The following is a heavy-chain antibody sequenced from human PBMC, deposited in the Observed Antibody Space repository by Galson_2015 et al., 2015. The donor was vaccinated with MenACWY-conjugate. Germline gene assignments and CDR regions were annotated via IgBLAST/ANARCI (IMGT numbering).Heavy chain of an antibody. V-gene: IGHV3-7*03. D-gene: IGHD5/OR15-5a*01. CDR1: GFSFSNHW. CDR3: ARDRVYGALDY. CDR2: MNKDGSKK. Sequence: SLRLSCAGSGFSFSNHWMYWVRQAPGKGLEWVANMNKDGSKKYYVDSVKGRFTTSRDNAKNSLYLQMNSLRVEDTAIYYCARDRVYGALDYWGQGTPVTVSS. J-gene: IGHJ4*02.